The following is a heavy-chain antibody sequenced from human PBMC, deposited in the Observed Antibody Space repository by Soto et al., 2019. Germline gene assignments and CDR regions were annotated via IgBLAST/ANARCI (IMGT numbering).Heavy chain of an antibody. CDR3: AKGPNYGGNSEGY. J-gene: IGHJ4*02. Sequence: QVQLVESGGGVVQPGRSLRLSCAVSGFIFSSYGMHWVRQAPGKGLEWVAVTSSDGSSTYYAESVRGRFTISRDNSKNTLYLQMNRLRAEDTAVYYCAKGPNYGGNSEGYWGQGTLVTVSS. D-gene: IGHD2-21*02. V-gene: IGHV3-30*18. CDR2: TSSDGSST. CDR1: GFIFSSYG.